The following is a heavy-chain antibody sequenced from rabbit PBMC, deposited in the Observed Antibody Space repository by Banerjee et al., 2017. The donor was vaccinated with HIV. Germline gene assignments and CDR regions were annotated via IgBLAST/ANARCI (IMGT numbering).Heavy chain of an antibody. D-gene: IGHD8-1*01. CDR3: ARGADTNYWSFNL. CDR1: GFSFSSGYD. V-gene: IGHV1S40*01. J-gene: IGHJ4*01. Sequence: QSLVESGGGLVKPGASLTLTCTASGFSFSSGYDMCWVRQAPGKGLEWIACINTGSGNTYYASWAKGRFAISKTSSTTVTLQMTSLTAADTATYFCARGADTNYWSFNLWGPGTLVTVS. CDR2: INTGSGNT.